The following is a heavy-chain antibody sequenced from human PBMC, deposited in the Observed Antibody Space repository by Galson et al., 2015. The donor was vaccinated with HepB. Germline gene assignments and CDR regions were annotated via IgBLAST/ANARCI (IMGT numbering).Heavy chain of an antibody. CDR3: ARLPYYYGSGTDPSDAFDI. J-gene: IGHJ3*02. CDR2: INPSGGST. D-gene: IGHD3-10*01. CDR1: GYTFTSYY. V-gene: IGHV1-46*01. Sequence: SVKVSCKASGYTFTSYYMHWVRQAPGQGLEWMGIINPSGGSTSYAQKFQGRVTMTRDTSTSTVYMELSSLRSEDTAMYYCARLPYYYGSGTDPSDAFDIWGQGTMVTVSS.